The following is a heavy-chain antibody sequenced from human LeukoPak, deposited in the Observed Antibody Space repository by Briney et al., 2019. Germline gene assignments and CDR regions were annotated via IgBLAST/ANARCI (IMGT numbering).Heavy chain of an antibody. D-gene: IGHD3-10*01. J-gene: IGHJ5*02. V-gene: IGHV4-4*02. Sequence: GSLRLSCAASGFTFSSYGMHWVRQAPGKGLEWIGEIYHSGSTNYNPSLKSRVTISVDKSKNQFSLKLSSVTAADTAVYYCSYGSGSYQAWGQGTLVTVSS. CDR1: GFTFSSYG. CDR3: SYGSGSYQA. CDR2: IYHSGST.